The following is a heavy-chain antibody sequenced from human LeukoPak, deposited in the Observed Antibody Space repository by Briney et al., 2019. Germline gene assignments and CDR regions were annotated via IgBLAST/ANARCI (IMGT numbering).Heavy chain of an antibody. V-gene: IGHV3-7*01. J-gene: IGHJ3*02. CDR1: GFTFSRFW. CDR2: IKQDGSEK. CDR3: AMGDTFDI. Sequence: GGSLRLSCVASGFTFSRFWMSWVRQAPGKGLEWVANIKQDGSEKNYVDSVKGPFTISRDNAKNSLFLQMNSLRAEDTAVYYCAMGDTFDIWGQGTMVTVSS.